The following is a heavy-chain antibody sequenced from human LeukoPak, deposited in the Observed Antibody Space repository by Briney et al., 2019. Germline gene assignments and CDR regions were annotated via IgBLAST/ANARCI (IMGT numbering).Heavy chain of an antibody. V-gene: IGHV3-20*04. J-gene: IGHJ4*02. CDR3: AINGGGDSGYGNFDY. CDR2: INWNSDSI. D-gene: IGHD5-12*01. Sequence: GGSLRLSCAASGFTLSSYSMNWVRQAPGKGLEWVSGINWNSDSIVYADSVKDRFTSSRDNAKNSLYLQMNSLRAEDTAFYYCAINGGGDSGYGNFDYWGQGTLVTVSS. CDR1: GFTLSSYS.